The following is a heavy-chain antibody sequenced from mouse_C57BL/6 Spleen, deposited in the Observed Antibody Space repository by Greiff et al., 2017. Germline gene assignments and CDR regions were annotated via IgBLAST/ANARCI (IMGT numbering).Heavy chain of an antibody. J-gene: IGHJ3*01. CDR2: IRSKSNNYAT. Sequence: EVKLMESGGGLVQPKGSLKLSCAASGFSFNTYAMNWVRQAPGKGLEWVARIRSKSNNYATYYADSVKDRFTISRDDSESMLYLQMNNLKTEDTAMYYCVRHPGTDAYWGQGTLVTVSA. D-gene: IGHD4-1*01. CDR3: VRHPGTDAY. V-gene: IGHV10-1*01. CDR1: GFSFNTYA.